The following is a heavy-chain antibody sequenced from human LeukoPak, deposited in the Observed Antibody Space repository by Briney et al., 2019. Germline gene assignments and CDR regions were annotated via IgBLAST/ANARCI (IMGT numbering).Heavy chain of an antibody. CDR1: GFTFSSYG. CDR3: AKDREYSSGWPRVDY. V-gene: IGHV3-30*02. CDR2: IRYDGSNK. Sequence: PGGSLRLSCAASGFTFSSYGMHWDRQAPGKGREWVTFIRYDGSNKYYADSVKGRFTISRDNSKNTLYLQMNSLRAEDTAVYYCAKDREYSSGWPRVDYWGQGTLVTVSS. J-gene: IGHJ4*02. D-gene: IGHD6-19*01.